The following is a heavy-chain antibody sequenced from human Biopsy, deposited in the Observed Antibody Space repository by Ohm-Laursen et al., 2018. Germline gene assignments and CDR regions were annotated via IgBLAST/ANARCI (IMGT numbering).Heavy chain of an antibody. CDR2: IYYSGTT. CDR3: ATTTMDTSGWYGNYFDS. J-gene: IGHJ4*02. CDR1: GGPVSSGGFY. Sequence: TLSLTCTVSGGPVSSGGFYWSWIRQHPGKGLEWIGYIYYSGTTYYNPSLKSLVTISVDTSKNQFSLKLNSVTAADTAIYYCATTTMDTSGWYGNYFDSWGQGALVTVSS. D-gene: IGHD6-19*01. V-gene: IGHV4-31*01.